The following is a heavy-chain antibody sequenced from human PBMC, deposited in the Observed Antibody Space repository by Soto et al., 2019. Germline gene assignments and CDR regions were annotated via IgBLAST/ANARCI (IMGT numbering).Heavy chain of an antibody. CDR1: GDSVSSNSAA. V-gene: IGHV6-1*01. D-gene: IGHD2-8*01. CDR2: TYYRSKWYN. CDR3: AREGVENIVLMVYTYYFDY. Sequence: PSQTLSLTCVISGDSVSSNSAAWNWIRQSPSRGLEWLGRTYYRSKWYNDYAVSVESRITINPDTSKNQFSLQLNSVTPEDTAVYYCAREGVENIVLMVYTYYFDYWGQGTLVTVSS. J-gene: IGHJ4*02.